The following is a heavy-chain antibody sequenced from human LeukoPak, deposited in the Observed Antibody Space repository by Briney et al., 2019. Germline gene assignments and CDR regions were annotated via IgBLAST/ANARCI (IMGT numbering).Heavy chain of an antibody. CDR3: ARTQSQSGSYRYYFAY. V-gene: IGHV4-61*08. CDR2: VYYIRNT. J-gene: IGHJ4*02. D-gene: IGHD1-26*01. CDR1: GGSVGSGGYY. Sequence: SETLSLTCTVSGGSVGSGGYYWSWIRQPPGGGLEWIGDVYYIRNTNYNPSLKSRVTMSLDPSKNQFSLKLNSVTAADTAVYYCARTQSQSGSYRYYFAYWGQGTLVTVSS.